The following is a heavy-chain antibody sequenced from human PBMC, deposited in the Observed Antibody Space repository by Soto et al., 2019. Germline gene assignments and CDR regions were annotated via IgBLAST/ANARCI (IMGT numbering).Heavy chain of an antibody. CDR2: IYYSGST. Sequence: QLQLQESGPGLVKPSETLSLTCTVSGGSISSSSYYWGWIRQPPGKGLEWIGSIYYSGSTYYNPPLNGRVTISVDTSKNQFSLKLSSVTAAYTAVYYCARQLAYCGGECYSWFDYWGQGTMVTVSS. J-gene: IGHJ4*02. V-gene: IGHV4-39*01. CDR1: GGSISSSSYY. D-gene: IGHD2-21*01. CDR3: ARQLAYCGGECYSWFDY.